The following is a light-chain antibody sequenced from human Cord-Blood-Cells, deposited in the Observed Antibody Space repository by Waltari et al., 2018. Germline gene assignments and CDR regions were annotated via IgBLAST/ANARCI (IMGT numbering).Light chain of an antibody. J-gene: IGKJ3*01. CDR1: QSISSY. Sequence: DIQMTQSPSSLSASVGDRVTITCRASQSISSYLNWYQQKPGKAPKLLIYAASRLQSGVPSRFSGSVSGTDFTLTISSLQPEDFATYYCQQSYSTPFTFGPGTKVDIK. CDR3: QQSYSTPFT. V-gene: IGKV1-39*01. CDR2: AAS.